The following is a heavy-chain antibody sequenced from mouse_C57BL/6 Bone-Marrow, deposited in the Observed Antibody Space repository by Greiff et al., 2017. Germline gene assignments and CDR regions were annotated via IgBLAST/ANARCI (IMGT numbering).Heavy chain of an antibody. CDR1: GYTFTSYW. Sequence: VQLQQSGAELVRPGTSVKLSCKASGYTFTSYWLHWVKQRPGQGLEWLGEIDPSDSYTNYNQKFKGKATLTVDTSSSTAYMQLRSLTSEDSAVYYCARLWSYCARDYWGQGTTVTVSA. V-gene: IGHV1-59*01. J-gene: IGHJ4*01. CDR2: IDPSDSYT. CDR3: ARLWSYCARDY.